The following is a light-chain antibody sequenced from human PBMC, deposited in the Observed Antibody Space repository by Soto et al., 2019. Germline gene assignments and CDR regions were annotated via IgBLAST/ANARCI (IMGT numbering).Light chain of an antibody. J-gene: IGKJ1*01. CDR1: QSVSSNY. Sequence: ESVLTQSPGTLSLSPGERAPPSRRASQSVSSNYLAWYQQKPGQAPRLLIYGASTRASGIPDRFSGSGSGTDFTLTISRLEPEDSAVYYCQQYGSSPTWTFGQGTKVDIK. CDR3: QQYGSSPTWT. CDR2: GAS. V-gene: IGKV3-20*01.